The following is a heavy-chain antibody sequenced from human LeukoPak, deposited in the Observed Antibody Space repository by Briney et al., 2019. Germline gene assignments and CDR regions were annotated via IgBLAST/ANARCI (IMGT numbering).Heavy chain of an antibody. J-gene: IGHJ4*02. CDR3: ARDLDDY. Sequence: PGGSLRLSCAASGFTFSRHAMHWVRQAPGKGLEWVAVISYDGSNKYYADSVKGRFTISRDNSKMYLQMNSLRAEDTAVYYCARDLDDYWGQGTLVTVSS. CDR1: GFTFSRHA. CDR2: ISYDGSNK. V-gene: IGHV3-30-3*01.